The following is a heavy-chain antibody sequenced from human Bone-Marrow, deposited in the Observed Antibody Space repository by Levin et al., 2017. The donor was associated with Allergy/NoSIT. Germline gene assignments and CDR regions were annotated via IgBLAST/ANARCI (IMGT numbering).Heavy chain of an antibody. J-gene: IGHJ4*02. CDR2: IYYTGST. CDR3: ARGEAAAGTLRI. Sequence: PSETLSLTCTVSGGSMSTYYWSWIRQPPGKGLEWIGYIYYTGSTNYNPSLNSRVTISVDTSKNQFSLKLSSVTAADTAVYYCARGEAAAGTLRIWGQGTLVTVSS. D-gene: IGHD6-13*01. CDR1: GGSMSTYY. V-gene: IGHV4-59*01.